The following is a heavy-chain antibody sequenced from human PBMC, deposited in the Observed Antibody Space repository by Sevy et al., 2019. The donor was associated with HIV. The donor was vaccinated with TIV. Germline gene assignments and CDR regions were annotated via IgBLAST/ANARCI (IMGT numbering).Heavy chain of an antibody. V-gene: IGHV3-48*02. CDR1: GFTFSSYS. J-gene: IGHJ4*02. CDR2: ISSSSSTI. Sequence: GGSLRLSCAASGFTFSSYSMNWVRQAPGKGLEWVSYISSSSSTIYYADSVKGRFTISRDNAKNSLYLQMNSLRDEDTAVYYCAGVQRYFDWLLDMKTIDYWGQGTLVTVSS. CDR3: AGVQRYFDWLLDMKTIDY. D-gene: IGHD3-9*01.